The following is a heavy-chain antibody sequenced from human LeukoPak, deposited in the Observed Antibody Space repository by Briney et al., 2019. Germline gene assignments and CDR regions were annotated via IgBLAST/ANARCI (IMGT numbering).Heavy chain of an antibody. Sequence: SETLSLTCAVHGGSFSVYYWSWIRQPPNKGLEWIGETHQGGSISYNPSLKSRVTISVDTSKNQFSLKLSSVTAADTAVYYCARGPRTTMIVVVITRGGGYFDYWGQGTLVTVSS. CDR3: ARGPRTTMIVVVITRGGGYFDY. CDR1: GGSFSVYY. CDR2: THQGGSI. D-gene: IGHD3-22*01. J-gene: IGHJ4*02. V-gene: IGHV4-34*01.